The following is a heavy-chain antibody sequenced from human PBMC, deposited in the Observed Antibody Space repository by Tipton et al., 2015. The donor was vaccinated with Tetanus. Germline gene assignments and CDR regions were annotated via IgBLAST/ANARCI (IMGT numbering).Heavy chain of an antibody. CDR2: IIPMFGTE. CDR3: ARDQNGDFVC. D-gene: IGHD4-17*01. Sequence: QSGAEVKRPGSSVKVSCKASGGTFNSYTITWVRQAPGQGLEWMGGIIPMFGTETYSQDLQGRVSITADESTGTAYMELTNLKSEDTAVYYCARDQNGDFVCWGQGTLVAVSS. V-gene: IGHV1-69*01. J-gene: IGHJ4*02. CDR1: GGTFNSYT.